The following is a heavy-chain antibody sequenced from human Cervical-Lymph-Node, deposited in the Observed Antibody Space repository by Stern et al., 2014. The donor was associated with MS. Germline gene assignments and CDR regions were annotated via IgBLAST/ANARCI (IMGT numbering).Heavy chain of an antibody. V-gene: IGHV4-59*01. CDR2: IYYSGTT. Sequence: QVQLVESGPGLLRPSETLSLTCTVSGASITSYYLSWIRQPPGKGLEWIGYIYYSGTTNYNASLKGRVAISIDTSKTQFSLRLSSVTAADTAVYYCARATDLWGQGTLVTVSS. CDR1: GASITSYY. CDR3: ARATDL. J-gene: IGHJ5*02.